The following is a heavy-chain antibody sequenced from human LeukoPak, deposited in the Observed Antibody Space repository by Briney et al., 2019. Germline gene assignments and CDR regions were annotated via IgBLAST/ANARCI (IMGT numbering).Heavy chain of an antibody. CDR3: ARAFGYSSGWRNYFDY. CDR1: GGSFSGYY. Sequence: SETLSLTCAVYGGSFSGYYWSWIRQPPGKGLEWIGEINHSGSTNYNPSLKSRVTISVDTSKNQFSLKLSSVTAADTAVYYCARAFGYSSGWRNYFDYWGQGTLVTVSS. J-gene: IGHJ4*02. D-gene: IGHD6-19*01. CDR2: INHSGST. V-gene: IGHV4-34*01.